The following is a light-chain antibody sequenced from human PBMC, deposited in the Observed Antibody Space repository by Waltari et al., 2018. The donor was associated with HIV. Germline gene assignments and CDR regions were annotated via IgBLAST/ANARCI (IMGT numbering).Light chain of an antibody. CDR2: RNN. CDR1: SSNIGSNY. Sequence: QSVLTQPPSASGTPGQRVTISCSGSSSNIGSNYGYWYQQLLGTAPKLLIYRNNQRPSGVPDRFSGSKSGTSASLAISGLRSEDEADYYCAAWDDSLSGLVFGGGTKVTVL. J-gene: IGLJ3*02. V-gene: IGLV1-47*01. CDR3: AAWDDSLSGLV.